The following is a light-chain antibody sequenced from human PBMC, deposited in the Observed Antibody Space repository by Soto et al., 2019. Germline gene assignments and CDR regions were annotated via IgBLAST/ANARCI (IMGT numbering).Light chain of an antibody. CDR1: QSVSSY. CDR3: QQRSDWPLT. V-gene: IGKV3-11*01. CDR2: DAS. Sequence: EIVLTQSPVTLSLSTGERATLSCRASQSVSSYLVWYQQKPGQAPRLLIYDASNRATGIPVRFSGSGSGTDFTLTISSLEPEDFAVYYCQQRSDWPLTFGGGTKVEIK. J-gene: IGKJ4*01.